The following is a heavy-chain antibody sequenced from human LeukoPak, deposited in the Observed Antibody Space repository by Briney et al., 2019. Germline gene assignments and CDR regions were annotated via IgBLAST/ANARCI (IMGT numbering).Heavy chain of an antibody. J-gene: IGHJ3*02. CDR2: ISPSDTDT. Sequence: RGSLRLSCAASAFTFTNYAMNWVRQAPRKGLGRVSTISPSDTDTSYADSGKGRFTIARDISKDTLYLHMDSVRAEDTAVYYCARRAYNCGAFDSWGQGTMVTVCS. D-gene: IGHD5-24*01. V-gene: IGHV3-23*01. CDR1: AFTFTNYA. CDR3: ARRAYNCGAFDS.